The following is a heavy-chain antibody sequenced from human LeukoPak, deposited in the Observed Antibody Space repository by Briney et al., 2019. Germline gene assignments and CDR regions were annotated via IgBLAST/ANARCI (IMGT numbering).Heavy chain of an antibody. CDR2: ISAYNGNT. CDR3: ARAPYGDSFDY. CDR1: GYTFTGYY. V-gene: IGHV1-18*04. D-gene: IGHD4-17*01. J-gene: IGHJ4*02. Sequence: ASVKVSCKASGYTFTGYYMHWVRQAPGQGLEWMGWISAYNGNTNYAQKLQGRVTMTTDTSTSTAYMELRSLRSDDTAVYYCARAPYGDSFDYWGQGTLVTVSS.